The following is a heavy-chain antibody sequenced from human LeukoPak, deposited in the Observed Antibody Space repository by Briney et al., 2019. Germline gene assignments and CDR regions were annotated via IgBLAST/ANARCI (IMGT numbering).Heavy chain of an antibody. CDR3: AKSLGGGATVVHD. V-gene: IGHV3-23*01. Sequence: PGGSLRLSCTTSGFTFGSYSLSWVRQAPGKGLEWVSGISASGGGTYYTDSVRGRFTISRDNSKNTLYLQMNSLRAEDTAVYYCAKSLGGGATVVHDWGQGTLATVSS. CDR1: GFTFGSYS. J-gene: IGHJ4*02. CDR2: ISASGGGT. D-gene: IGHD3-16*02.